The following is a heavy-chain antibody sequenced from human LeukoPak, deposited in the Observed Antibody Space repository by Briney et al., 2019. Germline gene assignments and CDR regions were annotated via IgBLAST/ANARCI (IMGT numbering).Heavy chain of an antibody. J-gene: IGHJ6*03. V-gene: IGHV4-34*01. CDR2: INHSGST. Sequence: SETLSLTCAVYARSFSGYYWSWLGQPPGNGREWFGEINHSGSTNYTPSLKSRLTISVDTSKTQFSLTLSSVTAADTAVYYCARGRRVAALPYSYYYMDVWGKGTTVTVSS. CDR1: ARSFSGYY. D-gene: IGHD2-15*01. CDR3: ARGRRVAALPYSYYYMDV.